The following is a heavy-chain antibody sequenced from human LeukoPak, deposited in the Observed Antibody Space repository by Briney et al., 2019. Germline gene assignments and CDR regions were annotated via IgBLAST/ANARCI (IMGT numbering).Heavy chain of an antibody. V-gene: IGHV4-59*08. J-gene: IGHJ5*02. CDR3: ARSQEITYSGYDYFWFDP. Sequence: SETLSLTSTVSGDSLRSYYWNWIRQPPGKGLEWIGNIYYSGSTNYNPSLKSRVTISVDTSKNLFSLKLNSVTGADTAVYYCARSQEITYSGYDYFWFDPWGQGTLVTVSS. CDR2: IYYSGST. D-gene: IGHD5-12*01. CDR1: GDSLRSYY.